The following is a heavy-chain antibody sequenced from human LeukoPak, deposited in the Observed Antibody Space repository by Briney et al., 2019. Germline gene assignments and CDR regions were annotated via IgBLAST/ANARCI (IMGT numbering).Heavy chain of an antibody. V-gene: IGHV1-2*02. CDR1: GYTFTSYY. J-gene: IGHJ4*02. D-gene: IGHD1-1*01. Sequence: ASVKVSCKALGYTFTSYYMHWMRQAAGQGHEWMGWINPNSGGTNYAQKFQGRVTMTRDTSISTAYMELSRLRSDDTAVYYCARSPFHGVMELDYWGQGTLVTVSS. CDR3: ARSPFHGVMELDY. CDR2: INPNSGGT.